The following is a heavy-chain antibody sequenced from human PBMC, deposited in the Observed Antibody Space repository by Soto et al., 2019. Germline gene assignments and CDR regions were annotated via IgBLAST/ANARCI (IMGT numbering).Heavy chain of an antibody. CDR2: ARDRTNSYST. V-gene: IGHV3-72*01. J-gene: IGHJ6*03. CDR1: GFIFSDHY. CDR3: GRGRSSSTGTYMDV. Sequence: DVQVVESGGGVVQPGGSLRLSCTGSGFIFSDHYIDWARQAPGKGREWIGRARDRTNSYSTAYGASVKGRFFVSRDDLKNSVYLQMNSLRSEDTAVYYCGRGRSSSTGTYMDVWGRGTTVIVSS. D-gene: IGHD4-17*01.